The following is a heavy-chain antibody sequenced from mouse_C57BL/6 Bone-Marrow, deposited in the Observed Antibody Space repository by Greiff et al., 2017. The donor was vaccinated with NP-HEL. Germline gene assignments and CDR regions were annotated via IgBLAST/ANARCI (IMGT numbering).Heavy chain of an antibody. CDR1: GFTFNTYA. V-gene: IGHV10-3*01. J-gene: IGHJ2*01. Sequence: EVQVVESGGGLVQPKGSLKLSCAASGFTFNTYAMHWVRQAPGKGLEWVARIRRKSSNYATYYADSVKDRFTISRDDSQSMLYLQMNNLKTEDTAMYYCVGGSTFFDYWGQGTTLTVSS. CDR2: IRRKSSNYAT. CDR3: VGGSTFFDY. D-gene: IGHD5-1*01.